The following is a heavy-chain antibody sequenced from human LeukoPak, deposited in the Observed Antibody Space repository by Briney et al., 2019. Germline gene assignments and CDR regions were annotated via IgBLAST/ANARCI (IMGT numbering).Heavy chain of an antibody. J-gene: IGHJ4*02. CDR2: ISSSSSTI. CDR1: GFTFSSYS. Sequence: PGGSLRLSCAASGFTFSSYSMNWVRQAPGKGLEWVSYISSSSSTIYYADSVKGRFTISRDNAKNSLYLQMNSLRAEDTAVYYCATQTGIVGATQGSWGQGTLVTVSS. CDR3: ATQTGIVGATQGS. V-gene: IGHV3-48*01. D-gene: IGHD1-26*01.